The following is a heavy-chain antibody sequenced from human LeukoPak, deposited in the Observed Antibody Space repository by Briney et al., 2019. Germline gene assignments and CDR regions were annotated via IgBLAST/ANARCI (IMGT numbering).Heavy chain of an antibody. D-gene: IGHD2-2*01. CDR1: GFTFSSYA. J-gene: IGHJ3*02. Sequence: PGGSLRLSCAASGFTFSSYAMHWVRQAPGKGLEWVAVISYDGSNKYYADSVKGRFTISRDNSKNTLYLQMNSLRAEDTAVYYCATKGAFVVVVPAADAFDIWGQGTMVTVSS. V-gene: IGHV3-30-3*01. CDR2: ISYDGSNK. CDR3: ATKGAFVVVVPAADAFDI.